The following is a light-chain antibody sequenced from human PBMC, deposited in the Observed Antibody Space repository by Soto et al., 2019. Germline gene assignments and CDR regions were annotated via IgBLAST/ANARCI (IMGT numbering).Light chain of an antibody. Sequence: EIVLTQSPATLSLSPGDRATLSCRASQSVSSYLAWYQQKPGQAPRLLIYDASNRATGIPARFSGSGSGTDFTLTISSLDPEDFAVYYCQQRSNWHPVTFGQGTKLEIK. CDR2: DAS. V-gene: IGKV3-11*01. J-gene: IGKJ2*01. CDR1: QSVSSY. CDR3: QQRSNWHPVT.